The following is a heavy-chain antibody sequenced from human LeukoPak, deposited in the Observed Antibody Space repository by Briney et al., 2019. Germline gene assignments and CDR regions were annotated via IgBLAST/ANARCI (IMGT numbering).Heavy chain of an antibody. D-gene: IGHD3-10*01. Sequence: GGSLRLSCAASGFTFSSYEMNWVRQAPGKGLEWVSSISSSSSYIYYADSVKGRFTISRDNAKNSLYLQMNSLRAEDTAAYYCARAGSHSLDYYYYMDVWGKGTTVTVSS. V-gene: IGHV3-21*01. CDR3: ARAGSHSLDYYYYMDV. CDR1: GFTFSSYE. CDR2: ISSSSSYI. J-gene: IGHJ6*03.